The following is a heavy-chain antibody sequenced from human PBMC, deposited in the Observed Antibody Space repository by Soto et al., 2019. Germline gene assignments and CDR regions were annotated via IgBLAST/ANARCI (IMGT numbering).Heavy chain of an antibody. D-gene: IGHD1-26*01. CDR1: GYTFTASY. CDR3: ARDSGHYYRSDAFDK. V-gene: IGHV1-46*01. CDR2: IDPGGGST. Sequence: QVQLVQSGAAVKKPGASVKVSCKASGYTFTASYMHWVRQAPGQGLEWMGIIDPGGGSTSYSQKFQGRVTMTRDTSTSTVYMELNSLRSEDTAVFYCARDSGHYYRSDAFDKWGQGTMVTVSS. J-gene: IGHJ3*02.